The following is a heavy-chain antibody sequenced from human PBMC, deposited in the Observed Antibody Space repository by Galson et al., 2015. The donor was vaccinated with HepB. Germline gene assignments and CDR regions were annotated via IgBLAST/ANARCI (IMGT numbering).Heavy chain of an antibody. CDR3: SRRGNGFNLPDFDY. V-gene: IGHV4-39*01. CDR1: GGSFSNSDYY. J-gene: IGHJ4*02. Sequence: ETLSLTCTVSGGSFSNSDYYWAWIRQSPGKGLEWIGSIYYRGRTYYNPSLKSRITMSVDTSKNQFSLKLTSVTAADTAVYLCSRRGNGFNLPDFDYWGQGSLVTVSS. D-gene: IGHD5-24*01. CDR2: IYYRGRT.